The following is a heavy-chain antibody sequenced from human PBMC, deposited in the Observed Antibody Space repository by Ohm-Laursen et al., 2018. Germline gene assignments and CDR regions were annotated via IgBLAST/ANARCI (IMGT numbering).Heavy chain of an antibody. CDR3: TRDLSPTRFDL. CDR2: VSATGNT. V-gene: IGHV1-18*04. CDR1: GFAFTTYG. J-gene: IGHJ4*02. Sequence: ASVKVSCKAPGFAFTTYGISWVRQAPGQGLEWMGWVSATGNTDYSENFQDRVTVTTDTSTNTANMELRSLRSDDTAVYYCTRDLSPTRFDLWGQGTLVTVSS.